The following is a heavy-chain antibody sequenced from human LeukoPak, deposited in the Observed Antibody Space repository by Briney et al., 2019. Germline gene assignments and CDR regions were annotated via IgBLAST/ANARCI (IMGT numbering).Heavy chain of an antibody. J-gene: IGHJ4*02. CDR3: AKIDSWQQLLPFDY. CDR1: GFTFSSYG. D-gene: IGHD6-13*01. Sequence: GGSLRLSCAASGFTFSSYGMHWVRQAPCKGLEWVAFIRYDGSNKYYADSVKGRFTISRDNSKNTLYLQMNSLRAEDTAVYYCAKIDSWQQLLPFDYWGQGTLVTVSS. V-gene: IGHV3-30*02. CDR2: IRYDGSNK.